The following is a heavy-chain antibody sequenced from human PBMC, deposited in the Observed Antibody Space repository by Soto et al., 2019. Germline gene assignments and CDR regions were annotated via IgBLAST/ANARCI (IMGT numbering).Heavy chain of an antibody. D-gene: IGHD3-3*01. CDR2: IYNGGST. Sequence: TLSLTCTVSGDSVSSVGFHWAWLRRPPGKGLEWIGYIYNGGSTYYRPSLESRMHMSPDATRNHYSLRLTSVTAADTAVYFCARAPVGLDTISYFDYWGQGKLVTVSS. J-gene: IGHJ4*02. CDR3: ARAPVGLDTISYFDY. CDR1: GDSVSSVGFH. V-gene: IGHV4-30-4*01.